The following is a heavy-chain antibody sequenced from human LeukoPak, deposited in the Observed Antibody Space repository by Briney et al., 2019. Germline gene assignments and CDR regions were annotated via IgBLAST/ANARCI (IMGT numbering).Heavy chain of an antibody. Sequence: SETLSLTCTVSGGSITSYHYSWIRQPPGKGLEWIGYIYYSGSTNYNPSLKSRVTISVDTSKNQFSLKLSSVTAADTAVYYCARGRWLQLPDYWGQGTLVTVSS. CDR3: ARGRWLQLPDY. J-gene: IGHJ4*02. V-gene: IGHV4-59*01. CDR2: IYYSGST. D-gene: IGHD5-24*01. CDR1: GGSITSYH.